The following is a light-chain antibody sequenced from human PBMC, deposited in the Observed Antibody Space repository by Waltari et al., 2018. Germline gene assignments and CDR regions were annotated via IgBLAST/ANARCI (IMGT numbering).Light chain of an antibody. CDR3: QPTSLTPRT. Sequence: DVQLTQSPSSLSASVGDRVTISCRASQNIDIYLNWYQQKPGKAPNLLNHGASNLQSGVPSRFSGSGSGTDFTLTISSLQPEDFASFYCQPTSLTPRTFGQGTKLEI. V-gene: IGKV1-39*01. CDR1: QNIDIY. J-gene: IGKJ2*01. CDR2: GAS.